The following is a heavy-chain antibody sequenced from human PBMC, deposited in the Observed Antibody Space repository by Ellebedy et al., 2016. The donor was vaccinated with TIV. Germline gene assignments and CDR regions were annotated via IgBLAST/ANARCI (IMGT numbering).Heavy chain of an antibody. Sequence: GESLKISCAASGFTFSSYWMSWVRQGPGKGLEWVANIKQDGSEIYYVDSVKGRFTISRDNAKNSLYLQMNSLRAEDTAVYYCVRDGGAKYGVDVWGQGTTVTVSS. CDR3: VRDGGAKYGVDV. J-gene: IGHJ6*02. V-gene: IGHV3-7*03. CDR2: IKQDGSEI. CDR1: GFTFSSYW.